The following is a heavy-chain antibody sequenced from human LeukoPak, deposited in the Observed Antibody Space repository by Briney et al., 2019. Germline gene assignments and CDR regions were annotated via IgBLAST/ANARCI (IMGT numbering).Heavy chain of an antibody. CDR3: ARLVKYYYGSGSSLNWFDP. D-gene: IGHD3-10*01. J-gene: IGHJ5*02. Sequence: SETLSLTCTVSGGSISSYYWSWIRQPPGKGLEWIGYIYYSGSTNYNPSLKSRVSISVDTSKNQFSLKLSSVTAADTAVYYCARLVKYYYGSGSSLNWFDPWGQGTLVTVSS. CDR2: IYYSGST. V-gene: IGHV4-59*08. CDR1: GGSISSYY.